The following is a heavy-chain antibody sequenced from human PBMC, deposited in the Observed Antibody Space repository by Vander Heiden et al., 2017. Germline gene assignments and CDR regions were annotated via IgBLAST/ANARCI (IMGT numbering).Heavy chain of an antibody. V-gene: IGHV3-48*02. CDR1: RFTFTSYG. CDR2: ISSSGSSI. CDR3: AREDLFYHDRYYSGMDV. D-gene: IGHD3-10*01. Sequence: EEQLVESGGGLVQPGGSLRLSWSASRFTFTSYGMNWVGQAPGKGLEWLSYISSSGSSINYSDSVKGRFTVSRDNVKNSLSLQMNSLRDEDTAVYYCAREDLFYHDRYYSGMDVWGQGTTVTVSS. J-gene: IGHJ6*02.